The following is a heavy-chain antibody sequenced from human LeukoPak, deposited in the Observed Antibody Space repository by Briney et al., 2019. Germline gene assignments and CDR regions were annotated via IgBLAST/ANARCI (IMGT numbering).Heavy chain of an antibody. J-gene: IGHJ4*02. CDR2: ISSGSSHI. V-gene: IGHV3-21*01. D-gene: IGHD3-10*01. CDR3: VKDRTGTYTLDY. CDR1: GFTFSSYC. Sequence: GGSLRLSCAASGFTFSSYCMNWVRQAPGKGLEWVSSISSGSSHIYYADSVKGRFTISRDNAKNSLYLQMNSLTAEDTAVYYCVKDRTGTYTLDYWGQRTLVTVSS.